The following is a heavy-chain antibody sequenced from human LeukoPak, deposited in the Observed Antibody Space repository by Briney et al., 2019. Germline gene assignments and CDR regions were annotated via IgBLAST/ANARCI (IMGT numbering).Heavy chain of an antibody. V-gene: IGHV1-2*02. D-gene: IGHD1-1*01. CDR2: INPNTGGT. CDR3: AREGAPQLSSYFDH. Sequence: ASVKVSCKASGYTFTRYYMHWVRQAPGQGLEWMGWINPNTGGTNFAQRFQGRVTMTRDTSINTAYMELSSLRSDDTAMYYCAREGAPQLSSYFDHWGQGTLVTVSS. J-gene: IGHJ4*02. CDR1: GYTFTRYY.